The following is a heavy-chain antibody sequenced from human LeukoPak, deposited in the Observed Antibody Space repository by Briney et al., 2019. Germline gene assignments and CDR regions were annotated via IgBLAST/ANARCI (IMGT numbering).Heavy chain of an antibody. D-gene: IGHD4-17*01. CDR2: INSDGTTT. CDR3: ARDEYGDYVFDY. Sequence: GGSLRLSCVGSGFTFGNYWMHWVRQAPGKGLVWVSRINSDGTTTSYADFVQGRFTISRVNAKNTLNLQMNSLTGEDTGVYYCARDEYGDYVFDYWGQGSLVSVSS. CDR1: GFTFGNYW. J-gene: IGHJ4*02. V-gene: IGHV3-74*01.